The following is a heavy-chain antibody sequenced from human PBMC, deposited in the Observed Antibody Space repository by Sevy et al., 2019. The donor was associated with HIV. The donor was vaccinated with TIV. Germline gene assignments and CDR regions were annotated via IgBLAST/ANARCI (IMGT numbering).Heavy chain of an antibody. Sequence: GGSLRLSCAAPGFTFSSYAMSWVRQAPGKGLEWVSAISGSGGSTYYADSVKGRFTISRDNSKNTLYLQMNSLRAEDTAVYYCAKDPYSSGWYGWFDPWGQGTLVTVSS. V-gene: IGHV3-23*01. D-gene: IGHD6-19*01. CDR2: ISGSGGST. J-gene: IGHJ5*02. CDR1: GFTFSSYA. CDR3: AKDPYSSGWYGWFDP.